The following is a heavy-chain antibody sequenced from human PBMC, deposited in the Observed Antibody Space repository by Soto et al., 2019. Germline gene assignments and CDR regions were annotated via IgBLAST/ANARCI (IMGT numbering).Heavy chain of an antibody. CDR1: GGSISNGTSY. J-gene: IGHJ4*02. V-gene: IGHV4-31*03. CDR2: IYFTGTT. Sequence: QVPLQESGPGLVKPSQTLSLTCNVSGGSISNGTSYWTWIRQHPGEGLEWIGHIYFTGTTYSNPSLRSRLTISVDTSKNQFSLKLTSVTAADTATYYCASIPRRGYSYGIDYLGLGTLVTVSS. D-gene: IGHD5-18*01. CDR3: ASIPRRGYSYGIDY.